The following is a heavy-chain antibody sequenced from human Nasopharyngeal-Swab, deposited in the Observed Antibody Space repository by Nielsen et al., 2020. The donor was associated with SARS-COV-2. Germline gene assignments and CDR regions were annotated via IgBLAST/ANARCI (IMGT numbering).Heavy chain of an antibody. CDR2: FNHSGNT. J-gene: IGHJ6*02. D-gene: IGHD3-3*01. Sequence: WIRQPPGKGLEWIGEFNHSGNTNYNPSLKSRLTISVDMSKNQFSLKLRSVTPADTAVYYCARLDYDFWSGYSDQYGMDVWGQGTTVTVSS. CDR3: ARLDYDFWSGYSDQYGMDV. V-gene: IGHV4-34*01.